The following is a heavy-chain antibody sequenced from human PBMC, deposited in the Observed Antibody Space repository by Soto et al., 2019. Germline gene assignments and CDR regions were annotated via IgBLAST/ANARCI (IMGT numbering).Heavy chain of an antibody. CDR1: GGTFSSYT. CDR2: IIPILGIA. CDR3: ARANSYSSSAFDI. D-gene: IGHD1-26*01. Sequence: QVQLVQSGAEVKKPGSSVKVSCKASGGTFSSYTISWVRQAPGQGLEWMGRIIPILGIANYAQKFQGRVTITADKSTSTAYMELSSLRFEDTAVYYCARANSYSSSAFDIWGQGTMVTVSS. V-gene: IGHV1-69*02. J-gene: IGHJ3*02.